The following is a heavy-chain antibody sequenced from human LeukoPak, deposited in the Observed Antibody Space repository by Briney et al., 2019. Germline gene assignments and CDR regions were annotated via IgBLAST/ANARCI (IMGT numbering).Heavy chain of an antibody. CDR2: IYSGGST. D-gene: IGHD2-21*02. J-gene: IGHJ5*02. CDR1: GFTVSTNY. V-gene: IGHV3-66*01. Sequence: PGGSLRLSCAASGFTVSTNYMSWVRQAPGRGLEWVSAIYSGGSTHYADSVRGRFTISRDNSKNTLNLQMNNLRVEDTAVYYCARVMTAITNWFDPWGQGTLVTVSS. CDR3: ARVMTAITNWFDP.